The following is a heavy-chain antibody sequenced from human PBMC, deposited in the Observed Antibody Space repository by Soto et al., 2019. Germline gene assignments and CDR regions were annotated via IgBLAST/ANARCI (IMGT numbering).Heavy chain of an antibody. CDR1: GFTFSDYY. CDR2: SSNSGTFS. V-gene: IGHV3-11*06. D-gene: IGHD1-1*01. J-gene: IGHJ4*02. CDR3: ARSGDNYNRLDY. Sequence: GGSLRLSCEGSGFTFSDYYISWIRQAPGKGLEWISYSSNSGTFSRYADSVKGRFSISRDNTKNLLYLQMNSLRAEDTAVYYCARSGDNYNRLDYWGQGTPVTVAS.